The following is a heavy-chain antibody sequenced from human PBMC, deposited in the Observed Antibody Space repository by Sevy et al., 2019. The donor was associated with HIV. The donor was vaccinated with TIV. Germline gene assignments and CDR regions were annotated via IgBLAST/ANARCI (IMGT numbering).Heavy chain of an antibody. CDR3: AGDKYYYISGSFDY. CDR2: IIAVFGTT. D-gene: IGHD3-10*01. CDR1: GGIFRSNA. V-gene: IGHV1-69*13. J-gene: IGHJ4*02. Sequence: ASVKVSCKTSGGIFRSNAISWVRQAPGQGLEWMGGIIAVFGTTNYAQTFQGRVTVTADESRGTAYMELSSLRSEDTAVYYCAGDKYYYISGSFDYWGQGTPVTVSS.